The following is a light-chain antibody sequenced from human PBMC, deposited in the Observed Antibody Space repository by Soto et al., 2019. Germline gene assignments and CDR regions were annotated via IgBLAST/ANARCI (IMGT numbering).Light chain of an antibody. V-gene: IGKV1-5*03. J-gene: IGKJ1*01. CDR3: QQYNSYWWT. CDR1: QSISTW. CDR2: KAS. Sequence: DIQMTQSPSTLSASVGDRVTITCRASQSISTWLAWYQQKPGKAPQVLIYKASSLQSGVPLRFSGSGSGTEFTLTISSLQPDDFSTYYCQQYNSYWWTFGQGTNVEIK.